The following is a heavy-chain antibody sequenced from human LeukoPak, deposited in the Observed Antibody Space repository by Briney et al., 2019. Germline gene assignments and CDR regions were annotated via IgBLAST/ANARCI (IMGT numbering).Heavy chain of an antibody. J-gene: IGHJ4*02. D-gene: IGHD4/OR15-4a*01. CDR3: ARDTDYDYFDY. CDR1: GDSMSSHY. CDR2: IYYSGNT. V-gene: IGHV4-59*11. Sequence: SETLSLTCTVSGDSMSSHYWSWIRQFPGKGLEWIGYIYYSGNTKFYNPSLNSRVTMSVDRSKNQFSLNLRSVTAADTAVYYCARDTDYDYFDYWGQGTLVTVSS.